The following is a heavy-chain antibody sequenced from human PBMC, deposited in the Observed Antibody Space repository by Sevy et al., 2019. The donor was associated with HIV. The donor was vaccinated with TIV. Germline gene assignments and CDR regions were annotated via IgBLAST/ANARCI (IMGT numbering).Heavy chain of an antibody. J-gene: IGHJ4*02. CDR1: GFTFPIYS. V-gene: IGHV3-30*04. CDR2: IAYDGNYK. Sequence: GGSLRLSCVASGFTFPIYSVLWVHQAPGKALEWLTLIAYDGNYKYYADSVKGRFTISRDNSNNILYLQMSSLRVEDTGLYFCARVAVEYCTNDCYHRFDHWGLGTLVTVSS. CDR3: ARVAVEYCTNDCYHRFDH. D-gene: IGHD2-8*01.